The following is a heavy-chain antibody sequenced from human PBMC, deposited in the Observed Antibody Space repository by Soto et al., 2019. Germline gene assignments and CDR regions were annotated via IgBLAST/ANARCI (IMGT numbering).Heavy chain of an antibody. Sequence: SETLSLACTVSGGSISSYYWSWIRQPAGKGLEWIGRIYTSGSTNYNPSLKSRVTMSVDTSKNQFSLKLSSVTAADTAVYYCARDPGVTIFGVVTKGVGRYGMDVWGQGTTVTVSS. CDR2: IYTSGST. V-gene: IGHV4-4*07. J-gene: IGHJ6*02. CDR3: ARDPGVTIFGVVTKGVGRYGMDV. CDR1: GGSISSYY. D-gene: IGHD3-3*01.